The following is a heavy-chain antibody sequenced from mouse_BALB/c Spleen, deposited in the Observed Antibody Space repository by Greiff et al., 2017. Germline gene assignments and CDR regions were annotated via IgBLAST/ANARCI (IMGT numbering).Heavy chain of an antibody. CDR3: ARGGATVVGIDY. D-gene: IGHD1-1*01. CDR2: ISSGSST. V-gene: IGHV5-6-5*01. CDR1: GFTFSSYA. Sequence: EVQLVESGGGLVKPGGSLKLSCAASGFTFSSYAMSWVRQTPEKRLEWVAFISSGSSTSYPDSVKGRFTISRDNARNILYLQMSSLRSEDTAMYYCARGGATVVGIDYWGQGTTLTVSS. J-gene: IGHJ2*01.